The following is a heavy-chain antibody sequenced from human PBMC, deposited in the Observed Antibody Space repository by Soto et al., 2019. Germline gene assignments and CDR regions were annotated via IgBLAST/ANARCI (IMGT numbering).Heavy chain of an antibody. Sequence: GGSLRLSCAAAGFIVISYSMNRVRQAPGKGLEWVSSTSSSSSYIYYADSVKGRFTISRDNAKNSLYLQMNSLGAEDTAVYYCARDRRSSGWYGDAFDIWGQRTMVTVAS. D-gene: IGHD6-19*01. CDR2: TSSSSSYI. J-gene: IGHJ3*02. V-gene: IGHV3-21*01. CDR3: ARDRRSSGWYGDAFDI. CDR1: GFIVISYS.